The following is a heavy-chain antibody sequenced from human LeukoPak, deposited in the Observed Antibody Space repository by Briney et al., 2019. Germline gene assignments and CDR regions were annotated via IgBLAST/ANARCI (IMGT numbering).Heavy chain of an antibody. CDR3: AREQTEGYYYDSGGYMNY. J-gene: IGHJ4*02. CDR1: GYTFTSYY. CDR2: INPSGGST. Sequence: ASVKVSCKASGYTFTSYYMHWVRQAPGQGLEWMGIINPSGGSTSYAQKFQGRVTMTRDMSTSTVYMELSSLRSEDTAVYYCAREQTEGYYYDSGGYMNYWGQGTLVTVSS. V-gene: IGHV1-46*01. D-gene: IGHD3-22*01.